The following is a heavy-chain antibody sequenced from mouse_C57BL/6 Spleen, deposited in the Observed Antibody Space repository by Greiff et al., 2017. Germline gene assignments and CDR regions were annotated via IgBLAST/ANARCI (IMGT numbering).Heavy chain of an antibody. CDR1: GYTFTSYW. Sequence: QVQLKQPGAELVKPGASVKVSCKASGYTFTSYWLHWVKQRPGQGLEWIGRIHPSDSDTNYNQKFKGKATLTVDKSSSTAYMQLSSLTSEDSAVYYCAIYGSNHAWFAYWGQGTLVTVSA. CDR2: IHPSDSDT. V-gene: IGHV1-74*01. CDR3: AIYGSNHAWFAY. J-gene: IGHJ3*01. D-gene: IGHD1-1*02.